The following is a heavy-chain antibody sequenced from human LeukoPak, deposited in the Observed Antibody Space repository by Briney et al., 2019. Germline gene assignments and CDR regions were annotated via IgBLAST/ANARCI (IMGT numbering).Heavy chain of an antibody. CDR3: ARAYTYYDFWSGSKTDAFDI. J-gene: IGHJ3*02. Sequence: ASVKVSCKASGYTFTSYDINWVRQATGQGLEWMGWMNPNSGNTGYAQKFQGRVTITRNTSISTAYMELSSLRSEDTAVYYCARAYTYYDFWSGSKTDAFDIWGQGTMVTVSS. CDR1: GYTFTSYD. CDR2: MNPNSGNT. D-gene: IGHD3-3*01. V-gene: IGHV1-8*01.